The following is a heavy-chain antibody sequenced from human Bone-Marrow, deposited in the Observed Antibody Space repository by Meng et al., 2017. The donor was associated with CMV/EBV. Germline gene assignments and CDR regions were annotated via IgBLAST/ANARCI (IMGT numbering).Heavy chain of an antibody. J-gene: IGHJ6*02. D-gene: IGHD5-24*01. CDR3: ARDLEPKGYYYYGMDV. Sequence: GESLKISCAASGFTFSSYEMNWVRQAPGKGLEWVSYISSSGSTIYYADSVKGRFTISRDNAKNSLYLQMNSLRAEDTAVYHCARDLEPKGYYYYGMDVWGQGTTVTVSS. V-gene: IGHV3-48*03. CDR2: ISSSGSTI. CDR1: GFTFSSYE.